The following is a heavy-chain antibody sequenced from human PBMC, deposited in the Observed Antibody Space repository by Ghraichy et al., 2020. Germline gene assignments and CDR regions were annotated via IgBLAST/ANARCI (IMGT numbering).Heavy chain of an antibody. CDR3: ARVRDYHDSRGYFDF. CDR1: GGTFSSYA. CDR2: IIPFFGTP. Sequence: SVKVSCKASGGTFSSYAISWVRQAPGQGLEWMGGIIPFFGTPNHAQKFQDRVTVTADESTSTAYMELSSLRSEDTAVYYCARVRDYHDSRGYFDFWGQGTLVTVSS. D-gene: IGHD3-22*01. J-gene: IGHJ4*02. V-gene: IGHV1-69*13.